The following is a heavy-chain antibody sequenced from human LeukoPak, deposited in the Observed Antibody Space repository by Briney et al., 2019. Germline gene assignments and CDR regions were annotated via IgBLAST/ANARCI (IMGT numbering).Heavy chain of an antibody. Sequence: PSETLSLTCTVSGGSISSGGYYWSWIRQHPGKGLEWIGYIYYSGSTYYNPSLKSRVTISVDTSKNQFSLKLSSVTAADTAVYYCARDPGGSGWSRSPPRHFDIWGQGTMVTVSS. CDR1: GGSISSGGYY. J-gene: IGHJ3*02. CDR2: IYYSGST. D-gene: IGHD6-19*01. V-gene: IGHV4-31*03. CDR3: ARDPGGSGWSRSPPRHFDI.